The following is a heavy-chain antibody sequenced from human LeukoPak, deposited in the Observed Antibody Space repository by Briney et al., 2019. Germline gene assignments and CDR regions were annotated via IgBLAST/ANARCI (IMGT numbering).Heavy chain of an antibody. CDR2: IRYDGSNK. CDR3: ARMALGGWYPPNYYYYMDV. V-gene: IGHV3-30*02. Sequence: GGSLRLSCAASGFTFSSYGMHWVRQAPGKGLEWVAFIRYDGSNKYYADSVKGRFTISRDNSKNTLYLQMKSLRAEDTAVYYCARMALGGWYPPNYYYYMDVWGKGTTVTVSS. D-gene: IGHD6-19*01. CDR1: GFTFSSYG. J-gene: IGHJ6*03.